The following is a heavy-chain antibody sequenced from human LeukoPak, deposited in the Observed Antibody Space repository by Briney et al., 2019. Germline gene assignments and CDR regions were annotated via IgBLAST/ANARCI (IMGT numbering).Heavy chain of an antibody. J-gene: IGHJ4*02. CDR3: AKEKQRNFDY. CDR2: ISGSGDST. V-gene: IGHV3-23*01. Sequence: GGSLRLSCAASGFTFRDYFMSWIRQAPGKGLEWVSGISGSGDSTYYGDSVKGRFTISRDNSKNTLYLQMNSLRAEDTAVYYCAKEKQRNFDYWGQGTLVTVSS. CDR1: GFTFRDYF.